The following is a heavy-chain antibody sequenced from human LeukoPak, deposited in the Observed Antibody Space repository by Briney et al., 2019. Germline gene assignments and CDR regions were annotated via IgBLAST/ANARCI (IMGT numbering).Heavy chain of an antibody. D-gene: IGHD6-13*01. CDR3: AKEDSSSWYLSFDI. CDR1: GFTDY. Sequence: GGSLRPSCAASGFTDYMTWVRQAPGKGLEWVSVIYSGGSTYYAASVKGRFSVSRDNSKNTLYLQMNSLRAEDTAVYYCAKEDSSSWYLSFDIWGQGTMVTVAS. V-gene: IGHV3-53*05. CDR2: IYSGGST. J-gene: IGHJ3*02.